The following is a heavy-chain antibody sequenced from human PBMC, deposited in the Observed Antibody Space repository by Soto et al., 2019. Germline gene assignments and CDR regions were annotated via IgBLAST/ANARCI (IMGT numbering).Heavy chain of an antibody. D-gene: IGHD3-3*01. CDR3: ARASIDRFLRGAVWFDP. CDR1: GGSVSSGSYY. V-gene: IGHV4-61*01. Sequence: SGTLSLTCTVSGGSVSSGSYYWSWIRQPPGKGLEWIGYIYYSGSTNYNPSLKSRVTISVDTSKNQFSLKLSSVTAADTAVYYCARASIDRFLRGAVWFDPWGQGTLVTVSS. J-gene: IGHJ5*02. CDR2: IYYSGST.